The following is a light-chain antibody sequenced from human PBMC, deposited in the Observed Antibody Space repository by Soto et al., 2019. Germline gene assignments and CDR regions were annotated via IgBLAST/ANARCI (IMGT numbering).Light chain of an antibody. V-gene: IGKV3-11*01. CDR1: QSVSSY. J-gene: IGKJ1*01. CDR3: QQRSNWPPWT. CDR2: DAS. Sequence: EIVLTQSPATLSLSPGERATLSCRASQSVSSYLAWYQQKPGQAPRLLIYDASNRATGIPARFSGSGSGTDFTLTISSLVPDDFAVYYCQQRSNWPPWTFGQGTKVEIK.